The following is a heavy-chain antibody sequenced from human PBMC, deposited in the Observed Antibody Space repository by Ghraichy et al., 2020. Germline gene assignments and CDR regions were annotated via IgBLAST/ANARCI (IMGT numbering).Heavy chain of an antibody. Sequence: GGSLRLSCAASGFTFSNAWMSWVRQAPGKGLEWVGRIKSKTDGGTTDYAAPVKGRFTISRDDSKNTLYLQMNSLKTEDTAVYYCTTDHEASSGYYSSFDIWGQGTMVTVSS. CDR3: TTDHEASSGYYSSFDI. CDR1: GFTFSNAW. J-gene: IGHJ3*02. V-gene: IGHV3-15*01. D-gene: IGHD3-22*01. CDR2: IKSKTDGGTT.